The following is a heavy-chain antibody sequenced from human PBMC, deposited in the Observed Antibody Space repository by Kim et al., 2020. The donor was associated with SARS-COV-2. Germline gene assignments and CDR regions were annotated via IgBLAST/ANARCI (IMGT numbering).Heavy chain of an antibody. J-gene: IGHJ4*02. D-gene: IGHD3-22*01. CDR3: AKDMLPYYDSSGYYYEDY. Sequence: NGRFTISRDNSKNSLYLQMNSLRTEDTALYYCAKDMLPYYDSSGYYYEDYWGQGTLVTVSS. V-gene: IGHV3-43*01.